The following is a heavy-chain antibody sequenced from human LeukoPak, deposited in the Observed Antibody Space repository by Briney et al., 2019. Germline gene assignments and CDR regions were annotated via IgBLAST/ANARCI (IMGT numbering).Heavy chain of an antibody. CDR3: AFGTGREGYMDV. V-gene: IGHV3-74*01. CDR1: GFTFSSYW. D-gene: IGHD3-10*01. J-gene: IGHJ6*03. CDR2: INSDGSST. Sequence: RGSLRLSCAASGFTFSSYWMHWVRQAPGEGLVWVSFINSDGSSTGYADSVRGRFTVSRDNAKNTLYLHMNSLRVEDTAVYYCAFGTGREGYMDVWGKGTTVTVSS.